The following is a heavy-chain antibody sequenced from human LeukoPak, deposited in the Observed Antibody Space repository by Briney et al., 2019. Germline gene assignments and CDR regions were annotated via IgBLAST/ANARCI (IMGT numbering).Heavy chain of an antibody. Sequence: PSETLSLTCIVSGGSITSPEFYWGWIRQSPGKGLEWIANVYYSGSTYYNPSLQSRVTISIDTSKSHFSLKLTAKTAAVTAVYYCARLPFRYYYYMDVWGKGTAVTVSS. CDR3: ARLPFRYYYYMDV. CDR1: GGSITSPEFY. D-gene: IGHD2/OR15-2a*01. J-gene: IGHJ6*03. CDR2: VYYSGST. V-gene: IGHV4-39*02.